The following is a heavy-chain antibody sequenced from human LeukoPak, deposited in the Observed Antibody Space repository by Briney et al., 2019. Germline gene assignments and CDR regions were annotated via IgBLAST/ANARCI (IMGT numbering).Heavy chain of an antibody. V-gene: IGHV1-2*04. J-gene: IGHJ4*02. D-gene: IGHD6-19*01. CDR3: AREDSSGWYSFGY. CDR2: INPNSGGT. CDR1: GYTFTGYY. Sequence: ASVKVSCKASGYTFTGYYMHWVRQAPGQGLEWMGWINPNSGGTNYAQKFQGWVTMTRDTSISTAYMELSRLRSDDTAVYYCAREDSSGWYSFGYWGQGTLVTVSS.